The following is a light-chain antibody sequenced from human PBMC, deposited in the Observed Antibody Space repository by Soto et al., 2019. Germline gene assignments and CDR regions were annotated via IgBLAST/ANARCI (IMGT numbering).Light chain of an antibody. CDR2: WAS. J-gene: IGKJ2*01. CDR1: QSILYRSNNKNY. Sequence: DIVMTQCPDSLAVSLGERATINCKSSQSILYRSNNKNYLAWYRQKPGQPPKLLIYWASIRESGVPDRISGSGSGTDFTLTISSLQAEDVAVYYCQQYYSTPPYTFGQGTKLEIK. CDR3: QQYYSTPPYT. V-gene: IGKV4-1*01.